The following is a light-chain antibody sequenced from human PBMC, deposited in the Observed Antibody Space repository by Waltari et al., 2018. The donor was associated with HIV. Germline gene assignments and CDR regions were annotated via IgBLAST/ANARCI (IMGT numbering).Light chain of an antibody. Sequence: IVLTQSPGTLSLSPGEGATLSCRASQRVRSSYLAWYQQKPGQAPRLLIYGASSRATGSPDRFSGSGSGTDFTLTISRLEPEDFAVYYCQQYGTSPWTFGQGTKVEIK. CDR2: GAS. CDR3: QQYGTSPWT. CDR1: QRVRSSY. V-gene: IGKV3-20*01. J-gene: IGKJ1*01.